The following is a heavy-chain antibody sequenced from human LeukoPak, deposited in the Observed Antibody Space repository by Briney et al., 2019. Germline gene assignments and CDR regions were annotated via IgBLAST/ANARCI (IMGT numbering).Heavy chain of an antibody. Sequence: ASVKVSCKASGYTFTSYYMHWVRQAPGQGLEWMGIINPSGGSTTYAQKLQGRVTMTRDTSTSTVYMELSSLRSEDTAVYYCARLGAVVTRAFDIWGQGTMATVSS. D-gene: IGHD4-23*01. V-gene: IGHV1-46*04. CDR3: ARLGAVVTRAFDI. CDR1: GYTFTSYY. CDR2: INPSGGST. J-gene: IGHJ3*02.